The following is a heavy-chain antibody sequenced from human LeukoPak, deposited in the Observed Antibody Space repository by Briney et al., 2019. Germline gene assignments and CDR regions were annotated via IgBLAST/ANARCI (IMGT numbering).Heavy chain of an antibody. V-gene: IGHV1-69*05. CDR1: GGTFSSYA. CDR3: ARLAARPGDLFDY. CDR2: IIPIFGTA. D-gene: IGHD6-6*01. Sequence: GASVKVSCKASGGTFSSYAISWVRQAPGQGLEWMGGIIPIFGTANYAQKFQGRVTITTDESTSTAYMELSSLRSEDTAVYYCARLAARPGDLFDYWGQGTLVTVSS. J-gene: IGHJ4*02.